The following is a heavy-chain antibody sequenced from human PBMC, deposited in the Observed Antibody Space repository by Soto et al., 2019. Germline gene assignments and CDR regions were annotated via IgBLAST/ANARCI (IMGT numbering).Heavy chain of an antibody. CDR1: GYTFTSYD. CDR2: MNPNSGNT. CDR3: ARDSRGYSENAFDI. J-gene: IGHJ3*02. Sequence: ASVKVSCKASGYTFTSYDINWVRQATGQGLEWMGWMNPNSGNTGYAQKFQGRVTMTRNTSISTAYMELSSLRSEDTAVYYCARDSRGYSENAFDIWGQGTMVTLSS. V-gene: IGHV1-8*01. D-gene: IGHD5-12*01.